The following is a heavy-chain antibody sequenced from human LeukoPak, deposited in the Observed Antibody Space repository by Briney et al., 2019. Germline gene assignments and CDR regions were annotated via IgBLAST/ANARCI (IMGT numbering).Heavy chain of an antibody. CDR3: ARGGAKGSSWPFDY. Sequence: GGSLRLSCAASGFTFSIYAMSWVRQAPGKGLEWVAAISSSGGTTYYADSMRGRFSISRDNAKNSLYLQMNSLRAEDTAVYYCARGGAKGSSWPFDYWGQGTLVTVSS. V-gene: IGHV3-23*01. CDR1: GFTFSIYA. CDR2: ISSSGGTT. J-gene: IGHJ4*02. D-gene: IGHD6-13*01.